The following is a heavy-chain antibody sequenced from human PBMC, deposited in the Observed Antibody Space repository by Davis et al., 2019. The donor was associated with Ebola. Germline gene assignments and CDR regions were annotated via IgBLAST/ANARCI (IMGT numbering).Heavy chain of an antibody. CDR3: TWQNGDLDY. Sequence: GGSLRLSCAASGFTFSSYAMSWVRQAPGKGLEWVSAISGSGGSTYYADSVKGRFTISRDNSKNTAYLQMNSLKTEDTAVNYCTWQNGDLDYWGQGTLVTVSS. CDR2: ISGSGGST. J-gene: IGHJ4*02. D-gene: IGHD4-17*01. CDR1: GFTFSSYA. V-gene: IGHV3-23*01.